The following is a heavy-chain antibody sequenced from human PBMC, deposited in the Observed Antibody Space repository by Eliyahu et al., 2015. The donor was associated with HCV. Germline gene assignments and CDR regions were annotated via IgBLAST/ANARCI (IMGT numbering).Heavy chain of an antibody. V-gene: IGHV4-34*01. CDR1: GGSFSGYX. D-gene: IGHD3-3*01. CDR2: INHSGST. J-gene: IGHJ6*02. Sequence: QVQLQQWGAGLLKPSXTLSLTCVVYGGSFSGYXWXWIRQPPGKGLEWIGEINHSGSTXYNPSXKSRVTISVDTSKHQFSLKLSSVTAADTAVYFCASSLTIFGVVKYYYGMDVWGQGTTVTVSS. CDR3: ASSLTIFGVVKYYYGMDV.